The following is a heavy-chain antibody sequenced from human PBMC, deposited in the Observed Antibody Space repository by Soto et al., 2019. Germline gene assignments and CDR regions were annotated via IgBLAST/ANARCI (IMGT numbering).Heavy chain of an antibody. CDR3: XXGAVAGFDY. CDR1: GXSIXXXXYX. V-gene: IGHV4-31*01. D-gene: IGHD6-19*01. Sequence: QVHLQESGPGLVKPSQTLSLTCTVSGXSIXXXXYXXXWIRQHPGKGLEWLGYIYHSGSTYYNPSXXXXXXXXXXXXXXXXXXXXXXXXXXXXXXXXXXXGAVAGFDYWGQGILVTVSS. CDR2: IYHSGST. J-gene: IGHJ4*02.